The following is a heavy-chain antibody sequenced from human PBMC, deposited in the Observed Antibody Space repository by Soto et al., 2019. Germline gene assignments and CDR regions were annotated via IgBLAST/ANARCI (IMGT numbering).Heavy chain of an antibody. V-gene: IGHV1-18*01. CDR2: ISAYNGNT. J-gene: IGHJ4*02. Sequence: GASVKVSCKASGYTFTSYGISWVRQAPGQGLEWMGWISAYNGNTNYAQKLQGRVTMTTDTSTSTAYMELRSLRSDDTAVYYCARAKFELLWFGELITSDYWGQGTLVPVSS. D-gene: IGHD3-10*01. CDR1: GYTFTSYG. CDR3: ARAKFELLWFGELITSDY.